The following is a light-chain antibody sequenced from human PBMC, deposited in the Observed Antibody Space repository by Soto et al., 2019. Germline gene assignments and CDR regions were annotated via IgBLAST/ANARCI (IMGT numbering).Light chain of an antibody. Sequence: QSVLSQPASVSGSPGQSITISCTGTSGDVGGYDYVSWYQQYPGNAPILLIYEVRNRPSGVSSRFSGSKSGNTASLTISGLQAEDEADYYCSSYTTTNTLYVFGNGTKVTVL. CDR2: EVR. J-gene: IGLJ1*01. V-gene: IGLV2-14*01. CDR3: SSYTTTNTLYV. CDR1: SGDVGGYDY.